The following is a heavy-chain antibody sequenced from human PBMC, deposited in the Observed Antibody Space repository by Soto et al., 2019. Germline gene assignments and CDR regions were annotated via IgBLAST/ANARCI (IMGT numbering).Heavy chain of an antibody. V-gene: IGHV3-30-3*01. CDR3: ARDPRYSTSWYFDF. CDR2: LSFDGTNQ. CDR1: GFASSTFN. Sequence: PGGSLRLSCAASGFASSTFNLHWVRQVPGKGLEWVAALSFDGTNQFYADSVKGRLTISRDKSKNTVYLQMDSLRLEDTAVYYCARDPRYSTSWYFDFWGQGTLVTVSS. J-gene: IGHJ4*02. D-gene: IGHD2-2*01.